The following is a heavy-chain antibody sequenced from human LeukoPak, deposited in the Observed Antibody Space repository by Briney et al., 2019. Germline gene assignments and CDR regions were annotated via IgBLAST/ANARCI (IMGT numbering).Heavy chain of an antibody. V-gene: IGHV4-34*01. J-gene: IGHJ4*02. CDR1: GGSISSYY. CDR3: AREKRGSGNLHY. Sequence: PSETLSLTCTVSGGSISSYYWSWIRQPPGKGLEWIGEINHSGSTNYNPSLKSRVTISVDTSKNQFSLKLSSVTAADTAVYYCAREKRGSGNLHYWGQGTLVTVSS. CDR2: INHSGST. D-gene: IGHD4-23*01.